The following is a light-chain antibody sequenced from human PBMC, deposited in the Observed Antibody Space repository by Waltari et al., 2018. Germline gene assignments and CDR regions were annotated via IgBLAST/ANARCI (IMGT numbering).Light chain of an antibody. J-gene: IGLJ2*01. CDR3: CSHAGSETYVV. Sequence: QSALTQPASVSGSPGQSITISCTGSGSDIGGSNLVSWYQQHPGKAPKLMFYEVTKQPSGVSIGFSVSNSGNTAALTISGLQAEDEGDYFCCSHAGSETYVVFGGGTKLTVL. CDR1: GSDIGGSNL. V-gene: IGLV2-23*02. CDR2: EVT.